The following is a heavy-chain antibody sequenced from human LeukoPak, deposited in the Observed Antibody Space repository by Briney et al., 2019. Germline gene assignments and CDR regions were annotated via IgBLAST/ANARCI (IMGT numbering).Heavy chain of an antibody. V-gene: IGHV3-11*04. D-gene: IGHD4-17*01. CDR1: GFTFSDYY. Sequence: GGSLRLSCAASGFTFSDYYMTWIRQAPGKGLEWVSSISSSGSTIYYADSVKGRFTISRDSAENSLYLQMNSLRAEDTAVYYCARGRTTVTIFDYWGQGTLVTVSS. CDR2: ISSSGSTI. CDR3: ARGRTTVTIFDY. J-gene: IGHJ4*02.